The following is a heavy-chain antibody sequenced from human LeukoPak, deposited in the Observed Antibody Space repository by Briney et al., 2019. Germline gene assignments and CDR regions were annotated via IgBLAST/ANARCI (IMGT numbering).Heavy chain of an antibody. Sequence: GESLKIFCKGSGYSFTSYWIGWVRQMPGKGLEWRGIIYPCDSDTRYSPSFQGQVTISADKSISTAYLQWSSLKASDTAMYYCARRKEWTHYGMDVWGKGTTVTVSS. CDR1: GYSFTSYW. CDR2: IYPCDSDT. V-gene: IGHV5-51*01. J-gene: IGHJ6*04. CDR3: ARRKEWTHYGMDV. D-gene: IGHD3-3*01.